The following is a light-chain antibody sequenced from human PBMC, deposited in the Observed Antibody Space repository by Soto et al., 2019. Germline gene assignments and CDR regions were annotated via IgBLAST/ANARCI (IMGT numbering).Light chain of an antibody. J-gene: IGKJ3*01. CDR1: QSVSSS. CDR3: QQYNNWPLPFT. Sequence: EIVMTQSPATLSVSPGERATLSCRASQSVSSSLAWYQQKPGQAPRLLIYGASTRATGIPARFSGSGSGTEFTLTISSLQSEDFAVYYCQQYNNWPLPFTFGPGTKVDIK. V-gene: IGKV3-15*01. CDR2: GAS.